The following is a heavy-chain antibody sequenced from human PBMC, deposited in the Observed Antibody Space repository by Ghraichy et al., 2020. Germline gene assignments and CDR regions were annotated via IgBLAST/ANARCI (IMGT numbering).Heavy chain of an antibody. D-gene: IGHD3-10*01. CDR1: GYTFTSYY. CDR3: ARVSFTLEPGRDYYYAQRQRWYFDL. V-gene: IGHV1-46*01. J-gene: IGHJ2*01. Sequence: ASVKVSCKASGYTFTSYYMHWVRQAPGQGLEWMGIINPSGGSTSYAQKFQGRVTMTRDTSTSTVYMELSSLRSEDTAVYYCARVSFTLEPGRDYYYAQRQRWYFDLWGRGTLVTVSS. CDR2: INPSGGST.